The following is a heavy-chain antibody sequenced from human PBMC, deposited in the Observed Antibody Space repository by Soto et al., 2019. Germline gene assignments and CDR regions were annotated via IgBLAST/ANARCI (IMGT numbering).Heavy chain of an antibody. CDR2: IYSSGNT. D-gene: IGHD3-3*01. CDR1: GGTISGYY. J-gene: IGHJ5*02. Sequence: SETLSLTCIVSGGTISGYYWTWIRQPAGKGLEWIGRIYSSGNTKYNPSLQSRVTMSLDTSNNQFSLRLTSVTAADTAVYYCARGQRFSDRFDPWGQGTLVTVYS. CDR3: ARGQRFSDRFDP. V-gene: IGHV4-4*07.